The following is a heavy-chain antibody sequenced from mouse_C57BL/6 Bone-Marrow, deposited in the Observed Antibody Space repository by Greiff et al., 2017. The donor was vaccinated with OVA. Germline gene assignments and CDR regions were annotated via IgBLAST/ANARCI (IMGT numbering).Heavy chain of an antibody. Sequence: QVQLQQPGAELVKPGASVKMSCKASGYTFTSYWITWVRQRPGQGLEWIGDIYPGSGSTNYNEKFKSKATLTVDTSSSTAYMQLSSLTSEDSAVYYCARGEITTVHYFDYWGQGTTLTVSS. D-gene: IGHD1-1*01. CDR3: ARGEITTVHYFDY. V-gene: IGHV1-55*01. CDR2: IYPGSGST. J-gene: IGHJ2*01. CDR1: GYTFTSYW.